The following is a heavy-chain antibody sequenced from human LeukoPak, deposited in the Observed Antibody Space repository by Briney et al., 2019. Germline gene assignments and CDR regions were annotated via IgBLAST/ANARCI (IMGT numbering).Heavy chain of an antibody. CDR3: TRDGGSFCDFDY. CDR1: GFSFRNYA. V-gene: IGHV3-64*02. J-gene: IGHJ4*02. Sequence: GGSLRLSCVASGFSFRNYAIHWVRQAPGKGLEYVSVINTDGRISYYADSVKGRFTISRDNSKNTVYLQMGSLRGEDMAVYYCTRDGGSFCDFDYWGQGALVTVSS. D-gene: IGHD1-26*01. CDR2: INTDGRIS.